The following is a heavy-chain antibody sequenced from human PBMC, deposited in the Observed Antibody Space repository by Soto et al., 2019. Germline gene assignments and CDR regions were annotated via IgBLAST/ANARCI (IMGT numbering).Heavy chain of an antibody. J-gene: IGHJ3*02. D-gene: IGHD1-26*01. CDR1: GSTFSSYA. Sequence: GGSLRLSCAASGSTFSSYAMNWVRQAPGKGLGWLSTIAGSGGDTYYADSVRGRFTISRDSSKNTLYLQMNSLRAEDTAVYYCARTIAGGTLHAFDIWGQGTMVTVSS. CDR2: IAGSGGDT. V-gene: IGHV3-23*01. CDR3: ARTIAGGTLHAFDI.